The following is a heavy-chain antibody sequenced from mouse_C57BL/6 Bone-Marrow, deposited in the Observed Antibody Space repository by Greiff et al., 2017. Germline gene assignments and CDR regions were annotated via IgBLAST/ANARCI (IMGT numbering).Heavy chain of an antibody. CDR2: IDPEIGDT. Sequence: VQLQQSGAELVRPGASVKLSCTASGFNIKDDYIHWVKQRPEQGLEWIGRIDPEIGDTEYASKFQGKATITSDTSSNTAYLQLSSLTSEDTAVYCCSFVGGNYFDFWGQGTPLAVAS. CDR1: GFNIKDDY. V-gene: IGHV14-4*01. J-gene: IGHJ2*01. CDR3: SFVGGNYFDF. D-gene: IGHD3-3*01.